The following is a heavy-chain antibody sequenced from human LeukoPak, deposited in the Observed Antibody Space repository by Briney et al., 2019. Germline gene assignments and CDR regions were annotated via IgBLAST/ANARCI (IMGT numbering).Heavy chain of an antibody. J-gene: IGHJ3*02. D-gene: IGHD4-23*01. Sequence: GGSLRLSCAASGFTFSSYDMHWVRQATGKGLEWVSAIGTAGDTYYPGSVKGRFTISRENAKNSLYLQMNSLRAGDTAVYYCARQAYNGGSDAFDIWGQGTMVTVSS. CDR1: GFTFSSYD. CDR3: ARQAYNGGSDAFDI. V-gene: IGHV3-13*01. CDR2: IGTAGDT.